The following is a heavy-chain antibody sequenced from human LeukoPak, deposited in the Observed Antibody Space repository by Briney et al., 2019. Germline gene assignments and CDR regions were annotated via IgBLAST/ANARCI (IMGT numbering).Heavy chain of an antibody. Sequence: APVRVPCKASGYTFTSYGISWVRQAPGQGLEWMGWISAYDGNTNYAQKLQGRVTMTTDTSTSTAYMELRSLRSDDTAVYYCARDSGSAVTPYYYYGMDVWGKGTTVTVSS. CDR1: GYTFTSYG. J-gene: IGHJ6*04. V-gene: IGHV1-18*04. CDR2: ISAYDGNT. D-gene: IGHD4-17*01. CDR3: ARDSGSAVTPYYYYGMDV.